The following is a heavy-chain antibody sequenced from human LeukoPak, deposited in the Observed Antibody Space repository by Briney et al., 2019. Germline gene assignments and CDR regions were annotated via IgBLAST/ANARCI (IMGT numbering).Heavy chain of an antibody. CDR1: GYTFTSYD. Sequence: VASVRVSCKASGYTFTSYDINWVRQAPGQGLEWMGWMNPNSGNTGYAQKFQGRVTMTGSTAINTAYMELSSLRSEDTAVYYCARAPSGVGATRLNWFDPWGQGTLVTVSS. D-gene: IGHD1-26*01. J-gene: IGHJ5*02. V-gene: IGHV1-8*01. CDR3: ARAPSGVGATRLNWFDP. CDR2: MNPNSGNT.